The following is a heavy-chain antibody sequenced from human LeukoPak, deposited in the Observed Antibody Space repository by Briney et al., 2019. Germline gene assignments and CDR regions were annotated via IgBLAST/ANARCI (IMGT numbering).Heavy chain of an antibody. V-gene: IGHV3-23*01. J-gene: IGHJ4*02. D-gene: IGHD3-10*01. CDR3: AKGTNYGSGSYEDY. Sequence: PGGSLRLSCAASGFTFSSYAMSWVRQAPGKGLEGGSAISGSGGSTYYADSVKGRFTISRDNSKNTLYLQMNSLRAEDTAVYYCAKGTNYGSGSYEDYWGQGTLVTVSS. CDR1: GFTFSSYA. CDR2: ISGSGGST.